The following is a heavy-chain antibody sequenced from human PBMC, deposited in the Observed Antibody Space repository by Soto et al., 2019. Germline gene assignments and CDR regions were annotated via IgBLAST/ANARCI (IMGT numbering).Heavy chain of an antibody. CDR3: AKTITSSRSIVVVPAARRFDY. CDR2: IGGSGGST. CDR1: GFIFSSYS. D-gene: IGHD2-2*01. Sequence: GGSLRLSCAPSGFIFSSYSMSWVRQAPGKGLEWVSAIGGSGGSTYYADSVKGRFTISRDNSNNTLYLQMGSLRAEDTAVYYCAKTITSSRSIVVVPAARRFDYWGQGTLVTVSS. V-gene: IGHV3-23*01. J-gene: IGHJ4*02.